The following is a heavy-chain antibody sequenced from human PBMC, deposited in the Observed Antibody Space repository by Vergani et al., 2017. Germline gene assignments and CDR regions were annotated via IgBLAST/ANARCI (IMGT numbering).Heavy chain of an antibody. Sequence: QVQLVESGGGVVQPGRSLRLSCAASGFTFSSYGMHWVRQAPGKGLEWGAVISYDGSNKYYADSVKGRFTISRDNSTTTLYLQMNSLRAEDTAVYYCANLDWNYGEFDYWGQGTLVTVSS. CDR1: GFTFSSYG. V-gene: IGHV3-30*18. CDR3: ANLDWNYGEFDY. D-gene: IGHD1-7*01. J-gene: IGHJ4*02. CDR2: ISYDGSNK.